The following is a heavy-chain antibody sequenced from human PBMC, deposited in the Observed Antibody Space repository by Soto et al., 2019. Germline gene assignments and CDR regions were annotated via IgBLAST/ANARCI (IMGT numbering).Heavy chain of an antibody. D-gene: IGHD1-26*01. CDR2: IKSKTAGGTI. CDR3: TTDRKVGGI. Sequence: EVQLVESGGGLVKPGGSLRVSCAASGFIFSDAWMNWVRQAPGKGLEWVGRIKSKTAGGTIHYAAPVKGRFTISRDDSKDTLFLQMSSLTPEDTAVYYCTTDRKVGGIWGQGTMVTVSS. J-gene: IGHJ3*02. V-gene: IGHV3-15*01. CDR1: GFIFSDAW.